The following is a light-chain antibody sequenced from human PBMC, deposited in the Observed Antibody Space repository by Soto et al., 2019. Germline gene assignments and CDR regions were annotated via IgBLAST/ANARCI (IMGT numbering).Light chain of an antibody. Sequence: QLVLTQPPSASGSPGQSVTISCTGTSSDVGAHNFVSWHQHHPGKAPKLMIYEVSKRPSGVPDRFSGSKSGNTASLTVSGLQAEDEADYYCSSYAGSNIYVFGNGTKLTVL. CDR1: SSDVGAHNF. CDR2: EVS. CDR3: SSYAGSNIYV. V-gene: IGLV2-8*01. J-gene: IGLJ1*01.